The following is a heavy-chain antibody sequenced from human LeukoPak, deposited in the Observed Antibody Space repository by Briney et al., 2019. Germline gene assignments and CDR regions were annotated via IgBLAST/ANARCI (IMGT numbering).Heavy chain of an antibody. V-gene: IGHV5-51*01. CDR1: GYSFTSYW. Sequence: GESLKISCKGSGYSFTSYWIGWVRQMPGKGLEWTGIIYPGDSDTRYSPSFQGQVTISADKSISTAYLQWSSLKASDTAMYYCARLSGDFLYYYYYYGMDVWGQGTTVTVSS. CDR2: IYPGDSDT. J-gene: IGHJ6*02. D-gene: IGHD2-21*02. CDR3: ARLSGDFLYYYYYYGMDV.